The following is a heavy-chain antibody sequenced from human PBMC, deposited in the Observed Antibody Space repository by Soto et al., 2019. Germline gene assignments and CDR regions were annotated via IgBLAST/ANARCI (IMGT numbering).Heavy chain of an antibody. CDR1: GFTFSSYG. Sequence: PGGALRLSCAASGFTFSSYGMHWVRQAPGKGLEWAAVIWYDGSNKYYADSVKGRFTISRDNSRNTLYLQMNSLRAEDTAVYYYARIVSYGSGTNDYWGQGTLVTVSS. D-gene: IGHD3-10*01. CDR2: IWYDGSNK. CDR3: ARIVSYGSGTNDY. J-gene: IGHJ4*02. V-gene: IGHV3-33*01.